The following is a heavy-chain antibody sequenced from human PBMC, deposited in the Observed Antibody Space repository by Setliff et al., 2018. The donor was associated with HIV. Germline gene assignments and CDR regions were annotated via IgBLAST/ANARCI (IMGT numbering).Heavy chain of an antibody. Sequence: SETLSLTCSVSGGCIGRSNYYWGWIRQSPGKGLEWIGNIHYSGSTYYNPSLKSRVTISVDTCRNQFYLDLRSVTAADTAMYYCARLLQGGNYAFDIWGQGTMVTVSS. CDR3: ARLLQGGNYAFDI. V-gene: IGHV4-39*01. CDR2: IHYSGST. D-gene: IGHD2-21*02. CDR1: GGCIGRSNYY. J-gene: IGHJ3*02.